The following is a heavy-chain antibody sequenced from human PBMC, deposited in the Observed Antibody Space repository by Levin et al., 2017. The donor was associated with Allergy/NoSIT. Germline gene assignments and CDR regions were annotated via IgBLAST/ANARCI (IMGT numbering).Heavy chain of an antibody. CDR1: GDSFNDHY. V-gene: IGHV4-34*01. CDR2: INHTGST. J-gene: IGHJ4*02. Sequence: GSLRLSCAVSGDSFNDHYWSWIRQPPGKGLEWIGEINHTGSTKYNPSLKSRVTISIDTSKKHFSLRLISVTAADTALYCCARGRTMVGAVAPFDSWGQGTLVTVSS. CDR3: ARGRTMVGAVAPFDS. D-gene: IGHD3-3*01.